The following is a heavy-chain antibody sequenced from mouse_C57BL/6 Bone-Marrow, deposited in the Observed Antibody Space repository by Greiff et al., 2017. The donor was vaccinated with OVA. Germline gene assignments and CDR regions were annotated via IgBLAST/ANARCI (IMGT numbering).Heavy chain of an antibody. D-gene: IGHD2-2*01. CDR2: SRNKANDYTT. Sequence: EVKVVESGGGLVQSGRSLRLSCATSGFTFSDFYMEWVRQAPGKGLEWIAASRNKANDYTTEYSASVKGRFIVSRDTSQSILYLQMNALRAEDTAIYYCARDEGLRGFAYWGQGTLVTVSA. V-gene: IGHV7-1*01. CDR3: ARDEGLRGFAY. J-gene: IGHJ3*01. CDR1: GFTFSDFY.